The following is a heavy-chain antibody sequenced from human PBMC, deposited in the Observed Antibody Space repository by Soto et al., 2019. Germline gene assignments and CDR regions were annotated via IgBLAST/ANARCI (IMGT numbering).Heavy chain of an antibody. V-gene: IGHV1-18*04. Sequence: QVQLVQSGVEVKKPGASVKVSCKASGYTFISHGISWVRQAPGQGLEWMGWISGKNGNTNYAQKLQGRVTLTTDTSPSTAYMDLRSLRSDATAVYYCARVSSSIVVVPDYGMDVWGQGTTVTVSS. CDR2: ISGKNGNT. D-gene: IGHD2-15*01. CDR3: ARVSSSIVVVPDYGMDV. CDR1: GYTFISHG. J-gene: IGHJ6*02.